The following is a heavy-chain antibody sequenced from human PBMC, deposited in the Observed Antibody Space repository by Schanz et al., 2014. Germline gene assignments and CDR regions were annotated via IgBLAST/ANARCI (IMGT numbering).Heavy chain of an antibody. CDR2: VSRSTPDI. D-gene: IGHD2-2*01. J-gene: IGHJ5*02. V-gene: IGHV3-48*01. CDR3: ARAGYDADNWFDP. Sequence: EVHLLESGGGLVPPGGSLRLSCAASGFTFSSYSMNWVRQAPGKGLEWVSYVSRSTPDIYYADSVKGRFTISRDNSKNTLYLQMNSLRPEDTAVYYCARAGYDADNWFDPWGQGTLVTVSS. CDR1: GFTFSSYS.